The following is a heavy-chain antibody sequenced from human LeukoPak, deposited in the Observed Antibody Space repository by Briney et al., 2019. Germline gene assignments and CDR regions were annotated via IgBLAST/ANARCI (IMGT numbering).Heavy chain of an antibody. D-gene: IGHD3-16*01. CDR1: GGSISSYN. V-gene: IGHV4-59*13. Sequence: NPSETLSLTCTVSGGSISSYNWSWIRQPPGKGLEWVGYIYYSGSINYNVSLRSRVTISVDTSKIQFSLKLSSVTAADMAVYYCARDLLGLGNLGALGMDVWGQGTTVTVSS. CDR3: ARDLLGLGNLGALGMDV. J-gene: IGHJ6*02. CDR2: IYYSGSI.